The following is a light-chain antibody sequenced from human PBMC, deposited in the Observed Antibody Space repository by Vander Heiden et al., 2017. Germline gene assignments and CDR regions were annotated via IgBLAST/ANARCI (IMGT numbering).Light chain of an antibody. V-gene: IGKV4-1*01. CDR1: QSVLYSSNNKNY. CDR3: QQDERNPNT. CDR2: WAS. Sequence: DIVMTQSPDSLAVSLGDRATINCKSSQSVLYSSNNKNYLAWYQQKPGQPPKLLIYWASTREAGVPDQFSGSGSGTDFTLTISSLQAEDVAVYYCQQDERNPNTFGGGTKVEIK. J-gene: IGKJ4*01.